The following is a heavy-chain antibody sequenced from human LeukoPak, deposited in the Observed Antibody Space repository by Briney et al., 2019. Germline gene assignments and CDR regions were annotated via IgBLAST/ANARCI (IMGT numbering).Heavy chain of an antibody. CDR1: RFTPCSYS. J-gene: IGHJ4*02. Sequence: GGSLRLSCAASRFTPCSYSMNWVGQAPGKGMEWVSSIDFTSRYIYNADSVKGRFTTSRDNAKNSLYLQMNSLRAEDTAVYYCAREPRCSSTSCSGGPFDYWGQGTLVTVSS. V-gene: IGHV3-21*01. D-gene: IGHD2-2*01. CDR2: IDFTSRYI. CDR3: AREPRCSSTSCSGGPFDY.